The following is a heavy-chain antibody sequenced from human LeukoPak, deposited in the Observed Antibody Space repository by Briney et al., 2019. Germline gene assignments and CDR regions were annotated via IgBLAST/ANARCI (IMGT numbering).Heavy chain of an antibody. CDR1: GGSISSSSYY. V-gene: IGHV4-39*07. CDR3: ARGQGGYSYGPERSPIRYNWFDP. D-gene: IGHD5-18*01. Sequence: SETLSLTCTVSGGSISSSSYYWGWIRQPPGKGLEWIGEINHSGSTNYNPSLKSRVTISVDTSKNQFSLKLSSVTAADTAVYYCARGQGGYSYGPERSPIRYNWFDPWGQGTLVTVSS. CDR2: INHSGST. J-gene: IGHJ5*02.